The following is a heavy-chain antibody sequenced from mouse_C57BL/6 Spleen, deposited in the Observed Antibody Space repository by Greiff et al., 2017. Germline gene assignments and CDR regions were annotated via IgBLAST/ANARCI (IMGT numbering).Heavy chain of an antibody. CDR2: IWRGGST. Sequence: VKVEESGPGLVQPSQSLSITCTVSGFSLTSYGVHWVRQSPGKGLEWLGVIWRGGSTDYNAAFMSRLSITKDNSKSQVFFKMNSLQADDTAIYYCASIYYDYDEFAYWGQGTLVTVSA. CDR1: GFSLTSYG. J-gene: IGHJ3*01. CDR3: ASIYYDYDEFAY. V-gene: IGHV2-5*01. D-gene: IGHD2-4*01.